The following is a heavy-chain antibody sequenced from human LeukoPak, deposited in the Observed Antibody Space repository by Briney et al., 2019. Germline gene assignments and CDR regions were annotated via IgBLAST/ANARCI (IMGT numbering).Heavy chain of an antibody. CDR1: GYTFASYA. D-gene: IGHD3-22*01. CDR2: ILAGNGNT. Sequence: ASVKVSCKASGYTFASYAMHWVRQAPGQRLEWMGWILAGNGNTKHSQRFQGRVTITRDTSARTAYMELSSLKSEDTAVYYCARALGIVYSRPFDYWGQGTLVTVSS. J-gene: IGHJ4*02. CDR3: ARALGIVYSRPFDY. V-gene: IGHV1-3*01.